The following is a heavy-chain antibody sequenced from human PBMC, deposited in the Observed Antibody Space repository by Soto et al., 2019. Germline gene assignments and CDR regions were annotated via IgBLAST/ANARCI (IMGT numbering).Heavy chain of an antibody. CDR3: ARLSSGWYY. CDR1: GGSISSYY. V-gene: IGHV4-59*08. J-gene: IGHJ4*02. D-gene: IGHD6-19*01. CDR2: IYYSGST. Sequence: SETLSLTCTVSGGSISSYYWSWIRQPPGKGLEWIGYIYYSGSTNYNPSLKSRVTISVDTSKNQFSLKLSSVTAADTAVYYCARLSSGWYYWGQGTLVTVSS.